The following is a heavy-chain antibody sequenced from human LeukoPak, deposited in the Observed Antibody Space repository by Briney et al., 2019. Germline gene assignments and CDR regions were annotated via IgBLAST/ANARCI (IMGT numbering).Heavy chain of an antibody. CDR2: ISGNGNTI. CDR1: GFTFTSYN. V-gene: IGHV3-48*03. Sequence: GGSLRLSCAASGFTFTSYNMNWVRQAPGKGLEWLSYISGNGNTIYYADSVKGRFTISRDNAKNSLYLQMNSLRAEDTAAYYCARGSLVHYYGSGSYRIRAGFDSWGQGTLVTVSS. CDR3: ARGSLVHYYGSGSYRIRAGFDS. D-gene: IGHD3-10*01. J-gene: IGHJ4*02.